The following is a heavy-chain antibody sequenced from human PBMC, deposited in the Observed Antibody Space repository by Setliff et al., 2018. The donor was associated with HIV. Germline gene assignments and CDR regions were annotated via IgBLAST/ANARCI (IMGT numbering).Heavy chain of an antibody. V-gene: IGHV4-39*01. CDR3: ARATSPRPMIRGGWFDP. Sequence: PSETLSFTCTVSGGSISSSSYYWGWIRQPPGKGLELIGNIYYTGNTNDNPSLKSRVTISVDTSKNQFSLKLRSVTVADTATYYCARATSPRPMIRGGWFDPWGQGILVTVSS. J-gene: IGHJ5*02. D-gene: IGHD3-22*01. CDR1: GGSISSSSYY. CDR2: IYYTGNT.